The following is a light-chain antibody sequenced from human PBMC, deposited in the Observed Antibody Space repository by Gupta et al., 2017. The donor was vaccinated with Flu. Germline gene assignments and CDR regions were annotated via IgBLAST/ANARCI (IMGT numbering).Light chain of an antibody. CDR1: SSNSGSNT. J-gene: IGLJ1*01. Sequence: QSVLTQPPSASGTPGQKVTIPRSGSSSNSGSNTVDWYQQPPGTAPKLLIYFHNQRPSGAPDRFSGSKSGTSASLAISGLQSEDEADYYCAAWDDNLNVFYAFGTGTKVTVL. CDR2: FHN. V-gene: IGLV1-44*01. CDR3: AAWDDNLNVFYA.